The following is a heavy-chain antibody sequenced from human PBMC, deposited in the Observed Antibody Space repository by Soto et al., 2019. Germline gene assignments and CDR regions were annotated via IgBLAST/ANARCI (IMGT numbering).Heavy chain of an antibody. J-gene: IGHJ3*01. CDR3: ARDPE. V-gene: IGHV3-30-3*01. Sequence: QVQLVESGVGVVQPASSLRLSCAASVFTFSSYAMHWVRQDPGKWLDWVAVISYDGSNKYYADSVKGRFTISRDNYKNTLYLQMNSRRAADTAVYYCARDPEWGQGTMVTVSS. CDR1: VFTFSSYA. CDR2: ISYDGSNK.